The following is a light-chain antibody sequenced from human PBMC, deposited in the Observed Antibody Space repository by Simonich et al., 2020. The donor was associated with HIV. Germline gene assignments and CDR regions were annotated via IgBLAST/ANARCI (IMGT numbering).Light chain of an antibody. CDR1: QSVSSNY. J-gene: IGKJ3*01. Sequence: EIVMTQFPATLSVSPGERATLTCRASQSVSSNYLAWYQQKPGQSPQLLIYEVSNRFSGVPDRFSGSGSGTDFTLKISRVEAEDVGVYYCMQNIQLPPTFGPGTKVDIK. CDR2: EVS. V-gene: IGKV2D-29*02. CDR3: MQNIQLPPT.